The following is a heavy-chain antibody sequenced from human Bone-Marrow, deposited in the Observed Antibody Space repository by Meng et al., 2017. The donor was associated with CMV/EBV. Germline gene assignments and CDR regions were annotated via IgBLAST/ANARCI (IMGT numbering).Heavy chain of an antibody. CDR3: VKGGHLGDY. CDR1: GFTISSSW. J-gene: IGHJ4*02. CDR2: INSDGSDT. V-gene: IGHV3-74*03. D-gene: IGHD3-10*01. Sequence: GGSLRLSCAASGFTISSSWMYWVRQAPGKGLVWVSHINSDGSDTKYADSVKGRFTISRDNAKNTLYLQMNTLRAEDTAVYYCVKGGHLGDYWGQGTLVTVSS.